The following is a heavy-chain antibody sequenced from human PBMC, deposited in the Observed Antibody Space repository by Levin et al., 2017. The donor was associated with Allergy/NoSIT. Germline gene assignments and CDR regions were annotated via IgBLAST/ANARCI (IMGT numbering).Heavy chain of an antibody. Sequence: GGSLRLSCTASGFTFGDYAMSWVRQAPGKGLEWVGFIRSKAYGGTTEYAASVKGRFTISRDDSKSIAYLQMNSLKTEDTAVYYCTRARMTTVTTGGYYYYGMDVWGQGTTVTVSS. V-gene: IGHV3-49*04. J-gene: IGHJ6*02. CDR1: GFTFGDYA. D-gene: IGHD4-11*01. CDR3: TRARMTTVTTGGYYYYGMDV. CDR2: IRSKAYGGTT.